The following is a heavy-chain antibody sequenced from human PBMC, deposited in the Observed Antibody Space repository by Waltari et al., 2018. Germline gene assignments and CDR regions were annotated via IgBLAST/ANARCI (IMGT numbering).Heavy chain of an antibody. Sequence: QVQLQQWGAGLLKPSETLSLPCPVYVGSFSGSYWSWLRHPPGQGLAWIGEINHSGSTNYNPSLKSRVTISVDTSKNQFSLKLSSVTAADTAVYYCARVWGLWFGELLTRNYYYYYGMDVWGQGTTVTVSS. V-gene: IGHV4-34*01. D-gene: IGHD3-10*01. J-gene: IGHJ6*02. CDR1: VGSFSGSY. CDR3: ARVWGLWFGELLTRNYYYYYGMDV. CDR2: INHSGST.